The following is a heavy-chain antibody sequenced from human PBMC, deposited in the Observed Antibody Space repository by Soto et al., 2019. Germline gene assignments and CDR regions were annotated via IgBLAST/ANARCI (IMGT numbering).Heavy chain of an antibody. CDR3: ARDTRVPADLGGWFDP. CDR1: GFTFSDYY. CDR2: ISSSGSTI. J-gene: IGHJ5*02. Sequence: QVQLVESGGGLVKPGGSLRLSCAASGFTFSDYYMSWIRQAPVKGLEWFSYISSSGSTIYYADSVKGRFTISRDNAKNSLYLQMNSLRDEDTAVYYCARDTRVPADLGGWFDPWGQGTLVTVSS. D-gene: IGHD2-2*01. V-gene: IGHV3-11*01.